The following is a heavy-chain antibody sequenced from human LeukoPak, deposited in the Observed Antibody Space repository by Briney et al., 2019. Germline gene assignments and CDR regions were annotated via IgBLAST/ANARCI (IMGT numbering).Heavy chain of an antibody. D-gene: IGHD4-17*01. J-gene: IGHJ3*02. V-gene: IGHV3-21*01. CDR2: ISSSSSYI. CDR3: ARRPTADAFDI. CDR1: GFTFSSYN. Sequence: PGGSLRLSCAASGFTFSSYNMNWVRQAPGKGLEWVSFISSSSSYIYYADSEKGRFTISRDNAKNSLYLQMNSLRADDTAVYYCARRPTADAFDIWGQGTMVTVSS.